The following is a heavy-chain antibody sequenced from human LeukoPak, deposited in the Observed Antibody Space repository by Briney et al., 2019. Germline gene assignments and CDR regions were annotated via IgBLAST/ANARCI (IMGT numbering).Heavy chain of an antibody. D-gene: IGHD3-16*02. CDR2: INHSEST. Sequence: SETLSLTCAVYGGSFSGYYWSWIRQPPGKGLEWIGEINHSESTNYNPSLKSRVTISVDTSKNQFSLKLSSVTAADTAVYYCARGPPRVWGSYRRPNYYFDYWGQGTLVTVSS. J-gene: IGHJ4*02. CDR1: GGSFSGYY. CDR3: ARGPPRVWGSYRRPNYYFDY. V-gene: IGHV4-34*01.